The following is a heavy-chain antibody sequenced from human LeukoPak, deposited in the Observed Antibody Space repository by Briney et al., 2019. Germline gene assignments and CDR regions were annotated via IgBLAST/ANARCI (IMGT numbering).Heavy chain of an antibody. Sequence: EASVKVSCKASGYTFTSYGISWVRQAPGQGLEWMGWINAYNGNTNYAQKLQGRVTMTTDTSTSTAYMELRSLRSDDTAVYYCARGSFCSSTSCYTYYFDYWGQGTLVTVSS. CDR3: ARGSFCSSTSCYTYYFDY. CDR2: INAYNGNT. CDR1: GYTFTSYG. J-gene: IGHJ4*02. D-gene: IGHD2-2*02. V-gene: IGHV1-18*04.